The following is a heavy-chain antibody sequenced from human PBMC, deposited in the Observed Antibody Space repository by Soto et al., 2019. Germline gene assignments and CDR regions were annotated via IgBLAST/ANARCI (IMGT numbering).Heavy chain of an antibody. J-gene: IGHJ6*03. CDR3: ARRGYGSRWPNVYMDV. Sequence: PGGSLRLSCAASGFTFSNYEMHWVRQAPGKGLEYVSGISNNGAHTDYAKSVKGRFTISRDKSDNTLYLQMGSLRAEDLALYYCARRGYGSRWPNVYMDVWGKGTTVTVSS. D-gene: IGHD6-13*01. CDR1: GFTFSNYE. V-gene: IGHV3-64*01. CDR2: ISNNGAHT.